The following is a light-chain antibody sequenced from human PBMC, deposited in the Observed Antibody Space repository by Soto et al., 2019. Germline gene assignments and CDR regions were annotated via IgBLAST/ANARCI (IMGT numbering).Light chain of an antibody. J-gene: IGKJ1*01. CDR1: QSVSSSY. CDR2: GAT. CDR3: QQYGSSPPT. V-gene: IGKV3-20*01. Sequence: EIVLTQSPGTLSLSPGERATLSCRASQSVSSSYLAWYQQKPGQAPGLLIHGATSRATGIPDRFSGSGSGTDFALTISRLETEDFAVYYCQQYGSSPPTFGQGNKVELK.